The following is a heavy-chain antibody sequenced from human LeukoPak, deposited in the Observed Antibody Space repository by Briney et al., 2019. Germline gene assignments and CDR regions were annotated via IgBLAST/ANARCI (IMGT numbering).Heavy chain of an antibody. D-gene: IGHD3-10*01. CDR3: ASEGNRSFDY. Sequence: SETLSLTCTVSCGSISSSSYYWAWIRQPPGKGLEWIGSIYYSGSTYYNPSLKSRVTISVDTSKNQFSLKLSSVTAADTAVYYCASEGNRSFDYWGQGTLVTVSS. CDR1: CGSISSSSYY. J-gene: IGHJ4*02. CDR2: IYYSGST. V-gene: IGHV4-39*01.